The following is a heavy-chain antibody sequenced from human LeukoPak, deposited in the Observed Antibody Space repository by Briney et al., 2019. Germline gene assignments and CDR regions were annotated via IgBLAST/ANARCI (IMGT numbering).Heavy chain of an antibody. D-gene: IGHD3-22*01. CDR1: GGSISSGSYY. V-gene: IGHV4-61*02. CDR2: IYTSGST. Sequence: SQTLPLTCTVSGGSISSGSYYWSWIRQPAGKGVEWVGRIYTSGSTNYNPSLKSRVTISVDTSKNQFSLKLSSVTAADTAVYYCARVGYYDSFDAFDIWGQGTMVTVSS. CDR3: ARVGYYDSFDAFDI. J-gene: IGHJ3*02.